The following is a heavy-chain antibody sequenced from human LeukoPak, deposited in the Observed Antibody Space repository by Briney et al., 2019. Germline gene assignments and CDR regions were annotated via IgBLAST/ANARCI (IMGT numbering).Heavy chain of an antibody. V-gene: IGHV5-51*01. D-gene: IGHD5-18*01. CDR3: ARRDTAMGYFDY. CDR2: IYPGDSDT. CDR1: GSRFTSYW. J-gene: IGHJ4*02. Sequence: GESLEISCQGSGSRFTSYWIAWVRQLPGKGLEWMGIIYPGDSDTRYSPSFQGQVTISADKSISTAYLQWSSLKASDTAMYYCARRDTAMGYFDYGGQGTLVTDSS.